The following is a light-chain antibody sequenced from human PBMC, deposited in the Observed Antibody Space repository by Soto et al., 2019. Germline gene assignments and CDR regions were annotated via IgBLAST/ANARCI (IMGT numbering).Light chain of an antibody. CDR1: QSVSSSY. J-gene: IGKJ2*02. Sequence: DIVLTQSPCTLSLSPGERATLSCRASQSVSSSYLAWYQQKPGQAPRLLIYGASSRATGIPDRFSGSGSVTDFTLTISRLEPEDFAVYYCQQYGSSPPCTFGQGTQLEIK. CDR3: QQYGSSPPCT. V-gene: IGKV3-20*01. CDR2: GAS.